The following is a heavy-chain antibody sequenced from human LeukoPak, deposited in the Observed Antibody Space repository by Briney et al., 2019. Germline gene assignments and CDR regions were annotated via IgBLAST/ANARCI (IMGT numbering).Heavy chain of an antibody. J-gene: IGHJ4*02. D-gene: IGHD5-24*01. V-gene: IGHV3-21*01. CDR2: ISSSSSYI. Sequence: GGSLRLSCAASRFTFSSDSMNWVRQAPGKGLEWVSSISSSSSYIYYADSVKGRFTISRDNAKNSLYLQMNSLRAEDTAVYYCARVRDGYNSDGIFDYWGQGTLVTVSS. CDR3: ARVRDGYNSDGIFDY. CDR1: RFTFSSDS.